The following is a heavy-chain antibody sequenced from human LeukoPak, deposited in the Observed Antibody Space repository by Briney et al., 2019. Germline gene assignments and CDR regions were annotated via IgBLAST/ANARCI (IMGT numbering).Heavy chain of an antibody. CDR3: ARARFGYTILGVAFDI. V-gene: IGHV3-21*01. Sequence: GGSLRLSCAASGFTFSNYTMNWVRQAPGKGPEWVSSSSSGRNYIYDADSVKGRFTISRDNAKNSLYLQMNSLRAEDTAVYYCARARFGYTILGVAFDIWGQGTMVTVSS. CDR1: GFTFSNYT. CDR2: SSSGRNYI. J-gene: IGHJ3*02. D-gene: IGHD5-12*01.